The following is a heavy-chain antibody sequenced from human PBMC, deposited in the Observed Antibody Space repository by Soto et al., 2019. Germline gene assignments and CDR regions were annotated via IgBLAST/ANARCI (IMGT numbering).Heavy chain of an antibody. V-gene: IGHV3-23*01. CDR2: ITGNSAFT. CDR1: GFTFNRNA. J-gene: IGHJ3*01. D-gene: IGHD3-16*01. CDR3: AKNRDYDYDAFDV. Sequence: GGSLRLSCAGSGFTFNRNAMSWVRQAPGKGLEWVSGITGNSAFTYYADSVKGRFTISRDNSKNTLYLQMNTLRVEDTAVYYCAKNRDYDYDAFDVWGQGTVVTVSS.